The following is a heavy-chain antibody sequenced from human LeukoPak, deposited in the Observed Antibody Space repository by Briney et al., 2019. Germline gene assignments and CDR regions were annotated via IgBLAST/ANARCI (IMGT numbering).Heavy chain of an antibody. V-gene: IGHV1-18*01. CDR3: AIGQGVITWGGADVYDV. CDR1: GNTFTNYG. CDR2: FSPYNGDT. Sequence: GASVKVFCKASGNTFTNYGVNWVRQAPGQRPEWMGWFSPYNGDTKHAPKLKGRVTLTVDTLTSTAYMELRTLISDDTATYYCAIGQGVITWGGADVYDVWGQGTTVIVS. D-gene: IGHD3-16*01. J-gene: IGHJ3*01.